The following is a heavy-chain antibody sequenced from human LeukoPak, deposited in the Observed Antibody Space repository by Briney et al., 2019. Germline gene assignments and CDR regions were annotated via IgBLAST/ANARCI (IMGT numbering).Heavy chain of an antibody. J-gene: IGHJ4*02. D-gene: IGHD6-13*01. Sequence: SETLSLTCSVSGGSISGYYWSWIRQPPGKGLEWIGYIHYTGNTKYNPSLKSRITISVDTSKNQVSLQVTSVTAADTAVYYCARGVYIAAAQYGYWGQGTLVTVSS. CDR1: GGSISGYY. V-gene: IGHV4-59*08. CDR3: ARGVYIAAAQYGY. CDR2: IHYTGNT.